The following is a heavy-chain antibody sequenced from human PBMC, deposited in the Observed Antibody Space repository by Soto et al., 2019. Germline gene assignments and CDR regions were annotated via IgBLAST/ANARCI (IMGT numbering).Heavy chain of an antibody. Sequence: SETLSLTCTVSGGSVSSGSYYWSWIRQPPGKGLEWIGYIYYSGSTNYNPSLKSRVTISVDTSKNQFSLKLSSVTAADTAVYYCARDQIAARPNYYYGMDVWGQGTTVTVSS. V-gene: IGHV4-61*01. D-gene: IGHD6-6*01. CDR3: ARDQIAARPNYYYGMDV. J-gene: IGHJ6*02. CDR1: GGSVSSGSYY. CDR2: IYYSGST.